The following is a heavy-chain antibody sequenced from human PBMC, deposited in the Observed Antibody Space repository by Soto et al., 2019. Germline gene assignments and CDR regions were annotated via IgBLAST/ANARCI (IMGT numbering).Heavy chain of an antibody. CDR3: AHCRGGVASF. J-gene: IGHJ4*02. CDR2: VYWDDSK. V-gene: IGHV2-5*02. CDR1: GFSLSTRDVG. Sequence: QITLNESGPPLVKPTQTLTLTCTFSGFSLSTRDVGVGWIRQPPGEALEWLGVVYWDDSKTYSPSLESRLTTTKDTSKNQVVLRMTKMDPFDTATYYCAHCRGGVASFWGQGTLVTVSS. D-gene: IGHD2-15*01.